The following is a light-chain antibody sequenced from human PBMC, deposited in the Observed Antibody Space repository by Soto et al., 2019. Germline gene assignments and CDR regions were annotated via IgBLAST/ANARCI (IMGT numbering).Light chain of an antibody. J-gene: IGLJ2*01. CDR2: KDN. V-gene: IGLV2-23*01. CDR1: SSYVGSYNL. CDR3: CSYADSNTLI. Sequence: QSALTQPASVSGSPGQSITISCTGTSSYVGSYNLVSWYQQHPGKAPTLMIYKDNKRPSGLSNRFSASKSGNTASLTISGLQAEDEADYYCCSYADSNTLIFGGGTQLTV.